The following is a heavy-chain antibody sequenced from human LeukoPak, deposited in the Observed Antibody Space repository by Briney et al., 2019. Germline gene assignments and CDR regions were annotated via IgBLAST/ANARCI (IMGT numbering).Heavy chain of an antibody. Sequence: PGRSLRLSCAASGFTFSSYGMHWVRQAPGKGLEWVAVISYDGSNKYYADSVKGRFTISRDNSKNTLYLQMNSLRAEDTAVYYCAGVVGSDAFDIWGQGTMVTVSS. CDR2: ISYDGSNK. J-gene: IGHJ3*02. CDR1: GFTFSSYG. CDR3: AGVVGSDAFDI. D-gene: IGHD2-15*01. V-gene: IGHV3-30*03.